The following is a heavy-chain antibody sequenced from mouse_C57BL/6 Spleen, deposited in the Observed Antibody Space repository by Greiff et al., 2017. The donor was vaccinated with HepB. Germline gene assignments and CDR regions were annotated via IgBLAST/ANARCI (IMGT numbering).Heavy chain of an antibody. CDR1: GYTFTDYN. D-gene: IGHD2-4*01. CDR3: ARRTDYDDWYFDV. Sequence: VQLQQSGPELVKPGASVKMSCKASGYTFTDYNMHWVKQSHGKSLEWIGYINPNNGGTSYNQKFKGKATLTVNKPSSTAYMELRSLTSEDSAVYYCARRTDYDDWYFDVWGTGTTVTVSS. J-gene: IGHJ1*03. CDR2: INPNNGGT. V-gene: IGHV1-22*01.